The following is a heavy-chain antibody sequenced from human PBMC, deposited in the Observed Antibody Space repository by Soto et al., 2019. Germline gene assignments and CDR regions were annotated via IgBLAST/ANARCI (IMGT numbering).Heavy chain of an antibody. J-gene: IGHJ4*02. Sequence: QLQLVESGGGVVQPGRSLRLSCAASGFTFHNYGMHWVRQAPGKGLEWVAVISYDGSNKYYADSVKGRFTISRDNSKNILYLQMNSLRDEDTAVYFCAKAVDITVRGVPSSDYWGQGTLVTVSS. CDR2: ISYDGSNK. CDR3: AKAVDITVRGVPSSDY. D-gene: IGHD3-10*01. V-gene: IGHV3-30*18. CDR1: GFTFHNYG.